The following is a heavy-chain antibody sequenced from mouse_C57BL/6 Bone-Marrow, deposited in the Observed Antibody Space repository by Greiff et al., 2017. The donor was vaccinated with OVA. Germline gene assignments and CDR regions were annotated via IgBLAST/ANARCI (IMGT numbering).Heavy chain of an antibody. CDR3: ARSITTVVATRGY. D-gene: IGHD1-1*01. V-gene: IGHV1-55*01. Sequence: QVHVKQSGAELVKPGASVKMSCKASGYTFTSYWITWVKQRPGQGLEWIGDIYPGSGSTNYNEKFKSKATLTVDTSSSTAYMQLSSLTSEDSAVYYCARSITTVVATRGYWGQGTTLTVSS. J-gene: IGHJ2*01. CDR2: IYPGSGST. CDR1: GYTFTSYW.